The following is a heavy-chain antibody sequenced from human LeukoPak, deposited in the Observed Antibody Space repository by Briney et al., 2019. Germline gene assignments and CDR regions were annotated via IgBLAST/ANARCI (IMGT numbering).Heavy chain of an antibody. CDR3: ARDRNYDGSVYYEDDYFDY. CDR2: ITSSGTHI. D-gene: IGHD3-22*01. CDR1: GFTFSSFN. Sequence: GGSLRLSCAASGFTFSSFNMNWVRQAPGKAMEWVSSITSSGTHIFYADSVRGRFTISRDNAKNSLYLQMDSLGPDDTAVYYCARDRNYDGSVYYEDDYFDYWGQGTLVTVSS. V-gene: IGHV3-21*01. J-gene: IGHJ4*02.